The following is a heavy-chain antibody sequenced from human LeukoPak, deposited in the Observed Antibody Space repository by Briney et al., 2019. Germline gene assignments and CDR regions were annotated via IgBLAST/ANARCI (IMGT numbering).Heavy chain of an antibody. CDR1: GFTFSSYV. Sequence: SGRSLRLSCAASGFTFSSYVMHWVRQAPGKGLEWVAIISYDGSNEYYADSVKGRFTISRDNSKNTLYLQMNSLRAADTAVYYCARGPSRILEWLLHDAFDIWGQGTMVTVSS. J-gene: IGHJ3*02. V-gene: IGHV3-30*04. D-gene: IGHD3-3*01. CDR2: ISYDGSNE. CDR3: ARGPSRILEWLLHDAFDI.